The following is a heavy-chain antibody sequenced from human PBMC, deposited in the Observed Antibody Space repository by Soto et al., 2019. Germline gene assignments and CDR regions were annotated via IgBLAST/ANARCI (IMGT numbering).Heavy chain of an antibody. CDR3: AAELGFGKLAVV. CDR1: GDTFKNCV. J-gene: IGHJ6*02. V-gene: IGHV1-69*01. CDR2: IIPLFGTT. Sequence: QVQVVQSGVEVRRPGSSVKVSCKASGDTFKNCVISWVRQAPGHGLEWMGGIIPLFGTTDFAQRFQGRLTITTDESTTTADMEPSRLRSEDTATYYFAAELGFGKLAVVWGQGTTVIVSS. D-gene: IGHD7-27*01.